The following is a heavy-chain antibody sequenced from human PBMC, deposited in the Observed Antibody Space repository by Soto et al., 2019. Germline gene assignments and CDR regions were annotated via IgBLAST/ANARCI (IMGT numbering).Heavy chain of an antibody. Sequence: QVQLVQSGAEVKRPGASVKVSCKASGYTFLNYDVAWVRRAPGQGLEWMGWISISKGKTYYQQSFQGRVTMTTDTAMTTAVMEVRSLRCDDTAVYYCARKGYIGNFGLDVWGQGTTGTVSS. CDR2: ISISKGKT. CDR1: GYTFLNYD. CDR3: ARKGYIGNFGLDV. V-gene: IGHV1-18*01. J-gene: IGHJ6*02. D-gene: IGHD5-12*01.